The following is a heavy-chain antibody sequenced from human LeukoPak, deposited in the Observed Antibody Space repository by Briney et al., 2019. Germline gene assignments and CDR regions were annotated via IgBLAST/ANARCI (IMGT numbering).Heavy chain of an antibody. CDR1: GGSISSYY. D-gene: IGHD5-24*01. J-gene: IGHJ3*02. CDR2: IYYSGST. V-gene: IGHV4-59*01. Sequence: PSETLSLTCTVSGGSISSYYWSWIRQPPGKGLEWIGHIYYSGSTNYNPSLKSRVTISVDTSKNQFSLKLSSVTAADTAVYYCARRMRDGYNSDAFDIWGQGTMVTVSS. CDR3: ARRMRDGYNSDAFDI.